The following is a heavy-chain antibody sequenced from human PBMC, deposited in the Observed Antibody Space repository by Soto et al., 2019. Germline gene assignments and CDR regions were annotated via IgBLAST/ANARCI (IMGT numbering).Heavy chain of an antibody. V-gene: IGHV4-39*01. J-gene: IGHJ4*02. Sequence: KTSETLSLTCPVSGGSISSPSYYWGWIRQPPGKGLEWIGSIYYSGSTYYNPSLKNRVTISVVTSKNQFSLKLSSVTAADTAVYYCERIQGITTFRSDYWGQGTLVTVSS. CDR2: IYYSGST. CDR1: GGSISSPSYY. CDR3: ERIQGITTFRSDY. D-gene: IGHD5-18*01.